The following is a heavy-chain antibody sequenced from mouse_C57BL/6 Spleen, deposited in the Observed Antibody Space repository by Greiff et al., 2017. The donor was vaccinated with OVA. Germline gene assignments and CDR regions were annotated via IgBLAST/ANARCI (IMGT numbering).Heavy chain of an antibody. V-gene: IGHV1-39*01. J-gene: IGHJ3*01. Sequence: VQLQQSGPELVKPGASVKISCKASGYSFTDYNMNWVKQRNGKSLEWLGVINPNYGTNSYNQTLTGQATLTVDQSSSTAYMQLNSLTSEDSAVYYCARSTTEGWFAYWGQGTLVTVSA. CDR3: ARSTTEGWFAY. CDR2: INPNYGTN. CDR1: GYSFTDYN. D-gene: IGHD2-1*01.